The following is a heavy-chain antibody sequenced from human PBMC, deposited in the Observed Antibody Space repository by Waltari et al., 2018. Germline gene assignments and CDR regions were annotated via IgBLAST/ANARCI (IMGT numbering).Heavy chain of an antibody. CDR1: GDSITSADFY. Sequence: QVRLQESGPRLVKPSQTLSLTCTVTGDSITSADFYWTWIRQRPGRGLEWIGSIFYTGNTLYPPSRESRLTMSVDTSQKQFSLNLKDMTAADTAVYYCARFPRMTRSWYFDVWGRGTQVTVSS. J-gene: IGHJ2*01. V-gene: IGHV4-31*03. CDR2: IFYTGNT. CDR3: ARFPRMTRSWYFDV. D-gene: IGHD4-17*01.